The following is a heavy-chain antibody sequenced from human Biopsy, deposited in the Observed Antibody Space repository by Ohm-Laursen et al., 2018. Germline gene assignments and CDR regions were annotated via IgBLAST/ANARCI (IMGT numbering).Heavy chain of an antibody. CDR3: AKCMTGGSNYYFHH. D-gene: IGHD2-8*01. CDR1: GFTFSSYG. V-gene: IGHV3-33*06. Sequence: LSLTCAASGFTFSSYGMHWVRQAPGKGLEWVAAIWYDGSNKNYADSVKGRFTISRDNSKNTLYLQMNSLRGEDTAAYYCAKCMTGGSNYYFHHCGQGTLVTVSS. CDR2: IWYDGSNK. J-gene: IGHJ4*02.